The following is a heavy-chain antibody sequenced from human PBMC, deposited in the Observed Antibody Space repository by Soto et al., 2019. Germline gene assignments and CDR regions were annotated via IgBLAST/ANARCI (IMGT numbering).Heavy chain of an antibody. CDR2: ISWNSGSI. V-gene: IGHV3-9*01. CDR3: AKARMGGYYYEVAPFDP. Sequence: EVQLVESGGGLVQPGRSLRLSCAASGFTFDDYSMHWVRQAPGKGLEGVSGISWNSGSIGYAYSVKGRFTISRDNAKNSLYLQMNSLRAEDTALYYCAKARMGGYYYEVAPFDPWGQGTLVTVS. CDR1: GFTFDDYS. J-gene: IGHJ5*02. D-gene: IGHD3-22*01.